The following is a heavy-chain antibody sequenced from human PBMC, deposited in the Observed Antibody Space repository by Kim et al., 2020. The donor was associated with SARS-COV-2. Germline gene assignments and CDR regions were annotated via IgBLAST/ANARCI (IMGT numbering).Heavy chain of an antibody. Sequence: SETLSLTCTVSGGSISSYYWSWIRQPPGKGLEWIGYIYYSGSTNYNPSLKSRVTISVDTSKNQFSLKLSSVTAADTAVYYCASTPDTYYYDSSGYYYFDYWGQGTLVTVSS. J-gene: IGHJ4*02. CDR1: GGSISSYY. CDR2: IYYSGST. D-gene: IGHD3-22*01. CDR3: ASTPDTYYYDSSGYYYFDY. V-gene: IGHV4-59*08.